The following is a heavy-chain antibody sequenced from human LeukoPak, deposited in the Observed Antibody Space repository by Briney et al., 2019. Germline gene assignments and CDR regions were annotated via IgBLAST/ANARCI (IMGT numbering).Heavy chain of an antibody. D-gene: IGHD3-10*01. CDR1: GGSISSYF. V-gene: IGHV4-4*07. CDR2: IYVSGYT. J-gene: IGHJ4*02. Sequence: TSETLSLTCSVSGGSISSYFRRWLRQPAGKGLEWIGRIYVSGYTSYNPSLTSGVTISLDKSNNQSPLPLSSVTAADTAGYYCARGTYGSVEKYWGQGTLVTVSS. CDR3: ARGTYGSVEKY.